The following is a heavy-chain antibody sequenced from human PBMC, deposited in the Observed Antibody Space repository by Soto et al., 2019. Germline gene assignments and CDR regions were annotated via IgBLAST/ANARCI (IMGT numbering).Heavy chain of an antibody. V-gene: IGHV1-69*01. D-gene: IGHD1-1*01. CDR2: IIPIFGTA. CDR3: ARGLNWNVLERVWYYYGMDV. Sequence: QVQLVQSGAEVKKPGSSVKVSCKASGGTFSSYAISWVRQAPGQGLEWMGGIIPIFGTANYAQKFQGRVTITADESTSTAYMELSSLRSEDTAVYYCARGLNWNVLERVWYYYGMDVWGQGTTVTVSS. CDR1: GGTFSSYA. J-gene: IGHJ6*02.